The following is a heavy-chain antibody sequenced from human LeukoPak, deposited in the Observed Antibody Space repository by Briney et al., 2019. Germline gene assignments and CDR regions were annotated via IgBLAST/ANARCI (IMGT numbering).Heavy chain of an antibody. D-gene: IGHD3-10*01. CDR2: IRYDGSNK. Sequence: PGGSLRLSCAASGFTFSSYGMHWVRQAPGKGLEWAAFIRYDGSNKYYADSVKGRFTISRDNSKNTLYLQMNSLRAEDTAVYYCASMVRGKPPANDYWGQGTLVTVSS. V-gene: IGHV3-30*02. CDR1: GFTFSSYG. J-gene: IGHJ4*02. CDR3: ASMVRGKPPANDY.